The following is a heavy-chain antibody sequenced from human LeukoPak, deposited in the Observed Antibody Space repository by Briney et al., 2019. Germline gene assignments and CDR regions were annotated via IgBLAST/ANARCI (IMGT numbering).Heavy chain of an antibody. D-gene: IGHD3-3*01. V-gene: IGHV4-34*01. Sequence: SETLSLTCAVYGGSFSGYYWSWIRQPPGKGLEWIGEINHSGSTNYNPSLKSRVTISVDTSKNQFSLKLSSVTAADTAVYYCAREVSSFLEWLLKLNYFDYWGQGTLVIVSS. CDR2: INHSGST. CDR1: GGSFSGYY. CDR3: AREVSSFLEWLLKLNYFDY. J-gene: IGHJ4*02.